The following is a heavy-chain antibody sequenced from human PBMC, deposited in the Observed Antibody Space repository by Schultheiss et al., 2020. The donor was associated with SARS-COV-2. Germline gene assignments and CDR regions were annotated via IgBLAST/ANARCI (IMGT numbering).Heavy chain of an antibody. CDR3: AKDRGTAVAGTYYFDY. CDR2: ISWDGGST. Sequence: GGSLRLSCAASGFTFDDYTMHWVRQAPGKGLEWVSLISWDGGSTYYADSVKGRFTISRDNSKNSLYLQMNSLRTEDTALYYCAKDRGTAVAGTYYFDYWGQGTLVTVSS. J-gene: IGHJ4*02. V-gene: IGHV3-43*01. CDR1: GFTFDDYT. D-gene: IGHD6-19*01.